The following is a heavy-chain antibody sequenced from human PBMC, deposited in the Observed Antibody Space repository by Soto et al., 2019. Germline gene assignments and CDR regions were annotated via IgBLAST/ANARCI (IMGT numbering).Heavy chain of an antibody. CDR2: INPNSGGT. D-gene: IGHD6-13*01. J-gene: IGHJ4*02. CDR3: ARLSTRAPYSSSRDY. CDR1: GYTFTGYY. Sequence: ASVKVSCKXSGYTFTGYYMHWVRQAPGQGLEWMGWINPNSGGTNYAQKFQGRVTMTRDTSISTAYMELSRLRSDDTAVYYCARLSTRAPYSSSRDYWGQGTLVTVSS. V-gene: IGHV1-2*02.